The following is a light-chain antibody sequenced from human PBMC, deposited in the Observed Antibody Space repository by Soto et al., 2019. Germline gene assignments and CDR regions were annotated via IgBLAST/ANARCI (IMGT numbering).Light chain of an antibody. Sequence: EILMTHSPSTLSVSPGLRFTLSRRASQSVSRNLGLYQQKPGKAPSLLIYAASTRQTGIPARLSGTGYGTELTITISSMKYEDFEIYYCQQYNDWTLTFGQGTKVDIK. V-gene: IGKV3-15*01. CDR1: QSVSRN. CDR3: QQYNDWTLT. CDR2: AAS. J-gene: IGKJ1*01.